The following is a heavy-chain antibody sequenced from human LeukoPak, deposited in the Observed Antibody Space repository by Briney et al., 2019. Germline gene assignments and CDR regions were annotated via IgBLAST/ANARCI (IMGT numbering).Heavy chain of an antibody. CDR1: GGSFSGYY. V-gene: IGHV4-34*01. CDR2: INHSGST. CDR3: ARESGSSWFHY. D-gene: IGHD6-13*01. Sequence: SETLSLTCAVYGGSFSGYYWSWIRQPPGKGLEWIGEINHSGSTNYNPSLKGRVTISVDTSKNQFSLKLSSVTAADTAVYYCARESGSSWFHYWGQGTLVTVSS. J-gene: IGHJ4*02.